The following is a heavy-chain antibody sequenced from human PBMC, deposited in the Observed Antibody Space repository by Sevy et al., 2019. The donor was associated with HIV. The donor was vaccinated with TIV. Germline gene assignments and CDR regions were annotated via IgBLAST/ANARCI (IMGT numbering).Heavy chain of an antibody. V-gene: IGHV2-5*02. CDR2: IYWDDDK. D-gene: IGHD3-22*01. Sequence: SGPTLVNPTQTLTLTCTFSGFSLSTSGVGVGWIRQPPGKALEWLALIYWDDDKRYSPSLKSRLTITKDTSKNQVVLKLTNMHPLDTATYYCAHTYYYDSSGYYPARDFDYWGQGTLVTVSS. CDR3: AHTYYYDSSGYYPARDFDY. J-gene: IGHJ4*02. CDR1: GFSLSTSGVG.